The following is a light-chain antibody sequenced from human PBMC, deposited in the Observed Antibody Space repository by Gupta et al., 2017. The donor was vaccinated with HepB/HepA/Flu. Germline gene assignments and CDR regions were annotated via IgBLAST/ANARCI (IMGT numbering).Light chain of an antibody. CDR1: ILRPYF. V-gene: IGLV3-19*01. CDR2: GKN. Sequence: SSELTQDPAVSVALGQTVKTTCQGDILRPYFASLYQQKPAQAPILVIYGKNHRPSGIPDRFSGSGSGDTASLTITGAQAADEADYYCKSRDSRVNVVYVFGPGTRVTVL. CDR3: KSRDSRVNVVYV. J-gene: IGLJ1*01.